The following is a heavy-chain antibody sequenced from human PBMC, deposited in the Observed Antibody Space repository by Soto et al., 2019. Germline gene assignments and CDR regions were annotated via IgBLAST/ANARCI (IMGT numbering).Heavy chain of an antibody. Sequence: PSETLSLTCAVYGGSFSGYYWSWIRQPPGKGLEWIGEINHSGSTNYNPSLKSRVTISVDTSKNQFSLKLSSVTAADTAVYYCARRRARRGSSWFPDAFDIWGQGTMVTVSS. CDR1: GGSFSGYY. J-gene: IGHJ3*02. CDR2: INHSGST. V-gene: IGHV4-34*01. D-gene: IGHD6-6*01. CDR3: ARRRARRGSSWFPDAFDI.